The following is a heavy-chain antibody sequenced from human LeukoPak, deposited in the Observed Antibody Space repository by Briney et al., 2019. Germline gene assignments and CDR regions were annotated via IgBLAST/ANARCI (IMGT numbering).Heavy chain of an antibody. V-gene: IGHV4-34*01. CDR1: GGSFRGYY. CDR2: IIHSGGT. Sequence: SETLSLTCAMYGGSFRGYYWSWIRQPPGKGLEWIGEIIHSGGTNYNPSLKSRATISIDTSKKQFSLKLSSVTAADTAVYFCARGEDTVIQDAFDIWGQGTVVTVSS. CDR3: ARGEDTVIQDAFDI. J-gene: IGHJ3*02. D-gene: IGHD3-16*02.